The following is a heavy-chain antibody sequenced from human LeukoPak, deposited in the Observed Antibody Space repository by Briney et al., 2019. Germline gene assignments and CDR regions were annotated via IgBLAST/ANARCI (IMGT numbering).Heavy chain of an antibody. Sequence: PSGTLSLTCTVSGGSISSSSYFWGWIRQPPGKGREWIGSIFYSGITYYNPSLNSRVTMSIDTSKNQFSLRLSSVTAADTAVYYCARQMNTVTADYWGQGTLVTVSS. V-gene: IGHV4-39*01. CDR1: GGSISSSSYF. CDR3: ARQMNTVTADY. D-gene: IGHD4-17*01. J-gene: IGHJ4*02. CDR2: IFYSGIT.